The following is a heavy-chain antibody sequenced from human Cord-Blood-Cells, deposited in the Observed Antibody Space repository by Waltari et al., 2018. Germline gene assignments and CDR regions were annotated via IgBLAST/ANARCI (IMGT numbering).Heavy chain of an antibody. J-gene: IGHJ4*02. V-gene: IGHV4-34*01. CDR2: INHSGST. D-gene: IGHD6-6*01. Sequence: QVQLQQWGAGLLKPSETLSLTCAVYGGSFSGYYWSWIRQPPGKGLEWIGEINHSGSTNYNPSLKSRVTISVDTSKNQFSLKLSSVTAADTAVYYCASSYSSSSGPDYWGQGTLVTVSS. CDR3: ASSYSSSSGPDY. CDR1: GGSFSGYY.